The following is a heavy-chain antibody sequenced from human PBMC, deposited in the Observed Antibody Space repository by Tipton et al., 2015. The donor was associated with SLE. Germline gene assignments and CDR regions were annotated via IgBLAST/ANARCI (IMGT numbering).Heavy chain of an antibody. CDR1: GGSISSYY. CDR2: IYYSGST. V-gene: IGHV4-59*01. J-gene: IGHJ4*02. CDR3: ARGVLEWLGYFDY. Sequence: TLSLTCTVSGGSISSYYWSWIRQPPGKGLEWIGYIYYSGSTNYNPSLKSRVTISVDTSKNQFSLKLSSVTAADTAVYYCARGVLEWLGYFDYWGQGTLVTVPS. D-gene: IGHD3-3*01.